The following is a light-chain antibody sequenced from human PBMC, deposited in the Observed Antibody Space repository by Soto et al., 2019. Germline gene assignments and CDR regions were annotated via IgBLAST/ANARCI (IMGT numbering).Light chain of an antibody. CDR3: SSYTTSSTLVV. CDR1: SSDVGSFAF. J-gene: IGLJ3*02. V-gene: IGLV2-14*01. Sequence: QSALTQAASVSGSPGQSITISCTGTSSDVGSFAFVSWYQQHPGKAPKLIIYEVTHRPSGVSNRFSGSKSGNTASLTISGLQAEDEAEYFCSSYTTSSTLVVFGGGTKVTVL. CDR2: EVT.